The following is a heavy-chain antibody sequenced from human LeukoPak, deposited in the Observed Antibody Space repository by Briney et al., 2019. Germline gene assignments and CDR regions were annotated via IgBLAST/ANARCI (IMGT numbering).Heavy chain of an antibody. CDR3: ARAYCGGDCYGVDYYYYYGMDV. CDR1: GGPFSGHY. J-gene: IGHJ6*02. Sequence: SETLSLTCAVYGGPFSGHYWSWIRQPPGRGLEWIGEINHSRRPNYNPPLKSRVTISVDTARNQLAVILSSVTAAGRVVYYCARAYCGGDCYGVDYYYYYGMDVWGQGTTVTVSS. D-gene: IGHD2-21*02. CDR2: INHSRRP. V-gene: IGHV4-34*01.